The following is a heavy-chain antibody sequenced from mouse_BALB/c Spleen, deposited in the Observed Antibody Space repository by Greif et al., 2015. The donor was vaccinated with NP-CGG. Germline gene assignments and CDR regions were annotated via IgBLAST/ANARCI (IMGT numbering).Heavy chain of an antibody. CDR3: ERSGYYDAMDY. V-gene: IGHV1-80*01. D-gene: IGHD3-1*01. J-gene: IGHJ4*01. Sequence: VQLQQSGAELVRPGSSVKISCKASGYAFSSYWMNWVKQRPGQGLEWIGQIYPGDGDTNYNGKFKGKATLTADKSSSTAYMQLSSLTSEDSAVYFCERSGYYDAMDYWGQGTSVTVSS. CDR1: GYAFSSYW. CDR2: IYPGDGDT.